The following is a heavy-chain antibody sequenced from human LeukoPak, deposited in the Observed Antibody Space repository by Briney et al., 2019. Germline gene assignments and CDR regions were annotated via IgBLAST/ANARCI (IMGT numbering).Heavy chain of an antibody. CDR2: IYPGDSDA. V-gene: IGHV5-51*01. D-gene: IGHD2-2*01. CDR1: GYSFTTYW. J-gene: IGHJ4*02. Sequence: PGESLKISCRGSGYSFTTYWIGWVRQMPGKGLEWMGIIYPGDSDARYTPSFQGQVTMSVDKSMKTAYLQWSSLKASDTAMYYCARRRGCSSTSCPPDYWGQGTLVTVSP. CDR3: ARRRGCSSTSCPPDY.